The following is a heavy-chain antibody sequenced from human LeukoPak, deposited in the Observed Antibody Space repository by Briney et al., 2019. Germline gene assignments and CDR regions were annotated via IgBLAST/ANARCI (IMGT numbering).Heavy chain of an antibody. D-gene: IGHD2-15*01. CDR3: ARHPIPKKYCSGGSCYDNYFDY. Sequence: EESLKISCKGSGYSFTSYWIGWVRQMPGKGLEWMGIIYPGDSDTRYSPSFQGQVTISADKSISTAYLQWSSLKASDTAMYYCARHPIPKKYCSGGSCYDNYFDYWGQGTLVTVSS. CDR2: IYPGDSDT. CDR1: GYSFTSYW. J-gene: IGHJ4*02. V-gene: IGHV5-51*01.